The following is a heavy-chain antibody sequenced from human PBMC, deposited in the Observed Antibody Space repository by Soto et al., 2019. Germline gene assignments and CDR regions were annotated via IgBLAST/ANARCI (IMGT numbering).Heavy chain of an antibody. D-gene: IGHD3-22*01. V-gene: IGHV4-30-2*01. CDR2: IYHSGST. J-gene: IGHJ4*02. CDR3: ARKVDAYYDSSGYLHRYYFDY. CDR1: GGSISSGGYS. Sequence: SETLSLTCAVSGGSISSGGYSWSWIRQPPGKGLEWIGYIYHSGSTYYNPSLKSRVTISVDRSKNQFSLKLSSVTAADTAVYYCARKVDAYYDSSGYLHRYYFDYWGQGTQVTV.